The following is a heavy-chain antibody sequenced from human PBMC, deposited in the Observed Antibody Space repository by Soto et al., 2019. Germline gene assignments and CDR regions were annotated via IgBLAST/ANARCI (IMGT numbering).Heavy chain of an antibody. V-gene: IGHV1-18*01. CDR1: GYTFTSYG. CDR2: ISAYNGNA. D-gene: IGHD3-3*01. CDR3: ARGNMQSYDFWSGYFSGTYYYYMDV. Sequence: ASVKVSCKASGYTFTSYGIIWVRQAPGQGLEWMGWISAYNGNANYAQKLQGRVTMTTDTSTSTAYMELRSLRSDDTAVYYCARGNMQSYDFWSGYFSGTYYYYMDVWGKGTTVTVSS. J-gene: IGHJ6*03.